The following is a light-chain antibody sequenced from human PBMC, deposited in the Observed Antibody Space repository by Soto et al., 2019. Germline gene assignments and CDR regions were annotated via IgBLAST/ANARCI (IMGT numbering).Light chain of an antibody. V-gene: IGKV2-30*02. CDR1: QSLVHSDGNTY. CDR3: MPDTHWPWT. CDR2: KVY. Sequence: DVVMTQSPLSLTVTLGQPACISCRSTQSLVHSDGNTYLNWFQQRPGQSPRRLIYKVYNRDSGVPDRFSGSGSGTDFTLKISRVEAEDVGVYYCMPDTHWPWTVGPATKVEIK. J-gene: IGKJ1*01.